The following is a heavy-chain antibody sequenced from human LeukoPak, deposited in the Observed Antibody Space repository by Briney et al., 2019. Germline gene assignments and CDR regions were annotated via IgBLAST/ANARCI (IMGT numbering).Heavy chain of an antibody. CDR2: IYYSGST. CDR1: GGSISSSSCY. CDR3: ARSSIAVAGVNVY. J-gene: IGHJ4*02. Sequence: SETLSLTCTVSGGSISSSSCYWGWIRQPPGKGLEWIGSIYYSGSTYYNPSLKSRVTISVDTSKNQFSLKLSSVTAADTAVYYCARSSIAVAGVNVYWGQGTLVTVSS. V-gene: IGHV4-39*01. D-gene: IGHD6-19*01.